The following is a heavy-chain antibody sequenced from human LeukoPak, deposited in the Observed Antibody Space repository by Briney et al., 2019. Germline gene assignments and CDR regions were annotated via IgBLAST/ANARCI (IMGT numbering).Heavy chain of an antibody. V-gene: IGHV1-2*02. D-gene: IGHD1-26*01. CDR2: INPNSGGT. Sequence: ASVKVSCKASGYTFTGYYMHWVRQAPGQGLEWMGWINPNSGGTNYAQKFQGRVTMTRDTSISTAYMELSRLRSDDTAVYYCARAVDSGSYRYFDYWGQGTLVTVSS. CDR1: GYTFTGYY. CDR3: ARAVDSGSYRYFDY. J-gene: IGHJ4*02.